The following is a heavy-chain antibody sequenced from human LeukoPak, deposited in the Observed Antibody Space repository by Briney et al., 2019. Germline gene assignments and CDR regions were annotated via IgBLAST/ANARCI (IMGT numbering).Heavy chain of an antibody. CDR3: ARAPKGYYYGSGSYYMGFFDY. J-gene: IGHJ4*02. Sequence: SETLSLTCAVYGGSFSGYYWSLIRQPSGKGLEWIGEMNHSGSTNYNPSLKSRVTISVDTSKNQFSLKLSSVTAADTAVYYCARAPKGYYYGSGSYYMGFFDYWGQGTLVTVSS. CDR2: MNHSGST. D-gene: IGHD3-10*01. V-gene: IGHV4-34*01. CDR1: GGSFSGYY.